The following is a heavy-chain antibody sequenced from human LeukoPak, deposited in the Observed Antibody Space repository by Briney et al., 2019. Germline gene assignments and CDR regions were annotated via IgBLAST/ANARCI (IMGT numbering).Heavy chain of an antibody. Sequence: SETLSLTCTVSGGSISSYYWSWIRQPPGKGLEWIGYIYYSESTNYNPSLKSRVTISVDTSKNQFSLKLSSVTAADTAVYYCAVADRTYSSSWYYFDYWGQGTLVTVSS. J-gene: IGHJ4*02. CDR2: IYYSEST. CDR3: AVADRTYSSSWYYFDY. CDR1: GGSISSYY. D-gene: IGHD6-13*01. V-gene: IGHV4-59*01.